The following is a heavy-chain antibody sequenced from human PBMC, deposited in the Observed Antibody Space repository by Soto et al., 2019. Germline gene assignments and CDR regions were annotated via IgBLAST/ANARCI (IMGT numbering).Heavy chain of an antibody. CDR3: ARGKYCSAGSCYWHDY. Sequence: GASVKVSCKASGYTFTSYAMHWVPQATGQRLEWMGWINAGNGNTKYSQKFQGRVTITRDTSASTAYMELSSLRSEDTAVYYCARGKYCSAGSCYWHDYWGQGTLVTVSS. J-gene: IGHJ4*02. V-gene: IGHV1-3*01. CDR2: INAGNGNT. D-gene: IGHD2-15*01. CDR1: GYTFTSYA.